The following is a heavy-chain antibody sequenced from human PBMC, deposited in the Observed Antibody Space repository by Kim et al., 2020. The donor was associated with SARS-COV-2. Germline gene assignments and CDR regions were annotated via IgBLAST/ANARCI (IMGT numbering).Heavy chain of an antibody. J-gene: IGHJ4*02. CDR2: ST. D-gene: IGHD1-20*01. V-gene: IGHV4-59*01. Sequence: STNSNPSLKSRLTISVDTSKNQFSLKLTSLTAADTAVYYCARDWDQRYLDFWGQGILVTVAS. CDR3: ARDWDQRYLDF.